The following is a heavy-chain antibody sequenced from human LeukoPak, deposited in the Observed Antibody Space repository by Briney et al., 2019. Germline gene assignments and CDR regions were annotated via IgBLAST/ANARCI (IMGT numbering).Heavy chain of an antibody. D-gene: IGHD3-10*01. CDR3: ARDVGEYQILGFDY. Sequence: GGSLRLSCAASRFIFSTYWMHWVRQAPGKGLVWVSRINSDGSRTNYADSVKGRFTISRDNAKNTLYLQMNSLRAEDTAIYYCARDVGEYQILGFDYWGQGTLVTVSS. CDR2: INSDGSRT. J-gene: IGHJ4*02. CDR1: RFIFSTYW. V-gene: IGHV3-74*01.